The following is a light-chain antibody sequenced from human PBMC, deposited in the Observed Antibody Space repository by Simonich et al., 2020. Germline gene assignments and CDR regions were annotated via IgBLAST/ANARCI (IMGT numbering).Light chain of an antibody. J-gene: IGLJ3*02. Sequence: QSALTQPASVSGSPGQSITISCTGTSSDVGGYNYVSWYQQHPGKAPKLIIYHVSKRPSGVANRFAGSKAGHTASLTISGLQAEDEADYYCSSYTSSSTWVFGGGTKLTVL. CDR3: SSYTSSSTWV. CDR1: SSDVGGYNY. V-gene: IGLV2-14*01. CDR2: HVS.